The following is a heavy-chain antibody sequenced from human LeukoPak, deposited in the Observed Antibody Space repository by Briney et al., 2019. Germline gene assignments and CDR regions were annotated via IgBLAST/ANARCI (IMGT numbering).Heavy chain of an antibody. V-gene: IGHV3-21*01. CDR1: GFTFNNYN. CDR3: ARDRRYYHYYYYYYMDV. D-gene: IGHD3-10*01. CDR2: ITSSSTYI. Sequence: GGSLRLSCAASGFTFNNYNMNWVRQAPGKALEWVSSITSSSTYIFYADSVKGRFTISRDNAKNPLYLQMNSLGPEDTAVYYCARDRRYYHYYYYYYMDVWGKGTTVTISS. J-gene: IGHJ6*03.